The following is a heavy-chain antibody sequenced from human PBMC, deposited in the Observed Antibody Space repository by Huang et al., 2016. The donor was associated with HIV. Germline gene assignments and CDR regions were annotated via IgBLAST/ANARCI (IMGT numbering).Heavy chain of an antibody. CDR3: AKDMGFDNSGYLHI. CDR2: ITWNRGNI. CDR1: GFIFDDYA. Sequence: EVLLVESGGGLGQPGRSLRLSCAASGFIFDDYAMHWVRQAPGKGLEWVSRITWNRGNIDYADSVKGRVTISRDNAKRSLHLQMNSLRPEDTALYFCAKDMGFDNSGYLHIWGKGTMVTVSS. V-gene: IGHV3-9*01. D-gene: IGHD3-22*01. J-gene: IGHJ3*02.